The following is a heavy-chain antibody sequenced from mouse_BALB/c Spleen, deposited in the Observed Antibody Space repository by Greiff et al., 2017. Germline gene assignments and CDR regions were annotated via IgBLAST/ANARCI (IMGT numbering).Heavy chain of an antibody. J-gene: IGHJ4*01. CDR1: GYTFSSYW. CDR3: AKGGIRYRYDGRSYAMDY. D-gene: IGHD2-14*01. Sequence: QVQLKESGAELMKPGASVKISCKATGYTFSSYWIEWVKQRPGHGLEWIGEILPGSGSTNYNEKFKGKATFTADTSSNTAYMQLSSLTSEDSAVYYCAKGGIRYRYDGRSYAMDYWGQGTSVTVSA. CDR2: ILPGSGST. V-gene: IGHV1-9*01.